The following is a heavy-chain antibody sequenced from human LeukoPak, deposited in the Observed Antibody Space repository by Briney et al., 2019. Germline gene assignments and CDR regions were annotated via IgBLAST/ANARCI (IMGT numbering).Heavy chain of an antibody. CDR3: ATAKPWYYYDSSGYYFRGGWFDP. Sequence: TLSLPCTVSGGSISSGGYYWSWIRQHPGKGLEWIGYIYYSGSTYYNPSLKSRVTISVDTSKNQFSLKLSSVTAADTAVYYCATAKPWYYYDSSGYYFRGGWFDPWGQGTLVTVSS. D-gene: IGHD3-22*01. CDR2: IYYSGST. V-gene: IGHV4-31*03. CDR1: GGSISSGGYY. J-gene: IGHJ5*02.